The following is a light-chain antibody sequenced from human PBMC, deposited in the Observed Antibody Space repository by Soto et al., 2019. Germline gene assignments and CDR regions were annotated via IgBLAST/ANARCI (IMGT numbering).Light chain of an antibody. CDR2: RNN. Sequence: QSVLTQPPSASGTPGQRVTISCSGSSSNIGSNYVYWYQHLPGTAPKLLIYRNNQRHSGVPDRFSGSKSGTSASLSISGLRSEYEADYYCAAWDESLSGVFGGGTKLTVL. CDR3: AAWDESLSGV. J-gene: IGLJ2*01. V-gene: IGLV1-47*01. CDR1: SSNIGSNY.